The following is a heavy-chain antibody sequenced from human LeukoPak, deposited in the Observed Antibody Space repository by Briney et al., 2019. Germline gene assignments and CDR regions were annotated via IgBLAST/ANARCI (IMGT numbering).Heavy chain of an antibody. V-gene: IGHV1-2*02. Sequence: ASVKVYCKASGYTFTGYYMLWVRQAPGQGLEWMGWINPNSGGTNYAQKFQGRVTMTRDTSISTAYMELSRLRSDDTAVYYCARALDVPLWFGSYYYYYYGMDVWGQGTTVTVSS. CDR3: ARALDVPLWFGSYYYYYYGMDV. CDR2: INPNSGGT. D-gene: IGHD3-10*01. CDR1: GYTFTGYY. J-gene: IGHJ6*02.